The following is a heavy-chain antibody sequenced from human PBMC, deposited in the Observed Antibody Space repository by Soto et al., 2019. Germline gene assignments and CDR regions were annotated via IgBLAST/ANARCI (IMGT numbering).Heavy chain of an antibody. D-gene: IGHD6-13*01. CDR3: AKGGGSSRYNYYYMAV. CDR1: GLTFSSYA. V-gene: IGHV3-23*01. CDR2: ISGSGGST. Sequence: GGSLRLSCAASGLTFSSYAMSWVRQAPGKGLEWVSAISGSGGSTYYADSVKGRFTISRDNSKNTLYLQMNSLRAEDTAVYYSAKGGGSSRYNYYYMAVWGKGTTVTVSS. J-gene: IGHJ6*03.